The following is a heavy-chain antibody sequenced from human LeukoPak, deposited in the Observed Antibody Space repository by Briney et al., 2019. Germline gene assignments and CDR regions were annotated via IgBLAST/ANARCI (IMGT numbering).Heavy chain of an antibody. V-gene: IGHV3-7*01. Sequence: GGSLRLSCAASGFTFSSYWMSWVRQAPGKGLEWVANIKQDGSEKYYVDSVKGRFTISRDNAKNSLYLQMNSLRAEDTAVYCCASSSGGSWNDAFDIWGQGTMVTVSS. J-gene: IGHJ3*02. CDR3: ASSSGGSWNDAFDI. CDR1: GFTFSSYW. CDR2: IKQDGSEK. D-gene: IGHD2-15*01.